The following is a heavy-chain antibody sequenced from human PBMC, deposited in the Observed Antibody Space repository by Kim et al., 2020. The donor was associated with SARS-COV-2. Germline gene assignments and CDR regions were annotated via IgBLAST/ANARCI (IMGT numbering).Heavy chain of an antibody. Sequence: SFQGQVTISADKSISTAYLQWSSLKASDTAMYYCARPGIAVAGRGYYFDYWGQGTLVTVSS. CDR3: ARPGIAVAGRGYYFDY. V-gene: IGHV5-51*01. D-gene: IGHD6-19*01. J-gene: IGHJ4*02.